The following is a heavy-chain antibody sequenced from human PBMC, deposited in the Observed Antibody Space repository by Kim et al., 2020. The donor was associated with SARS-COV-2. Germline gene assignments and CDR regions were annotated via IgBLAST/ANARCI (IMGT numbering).Heavy chain of an antibody. CDR2: IYYSGST. J-gene: IGHJ4*02. Sequence: SETLSLTCTVSGGSISSSSYYWGWIRQPPGKGLEWIGSIYYSGSTYYNPSLKSRVTISVDTSKNQFSLKLSSVTAADTAVYYCARAILYYDSSGYYDYWGQGTLVTVSS. CDR1: GGSISSSSYY. D-gene: IGHD3-22*01. CDR3: ARAILYYDSSGYYDY. V-gene: IGHV4-39*07.